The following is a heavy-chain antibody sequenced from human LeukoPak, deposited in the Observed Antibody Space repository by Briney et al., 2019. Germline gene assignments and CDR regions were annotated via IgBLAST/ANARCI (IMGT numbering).Heavy chain of an antibody. J-gene: IGHJ4*02. D-gene: IGHD1-14*01. CDR2: ISYDGSNK. CDR3: ARDLTF. Sequence: GGSLRLSCAASGFTFSSYAMHWVRQAPGKGLEWVAVISYDGSNKYYADPVKGRFTISRDNSKNTLYLQMNSLRAEDTAVYYCARDLTFGGQGTLVTVSS. CDR1: GFTFSSYA. V-gene: IGHV3-30-3*01.